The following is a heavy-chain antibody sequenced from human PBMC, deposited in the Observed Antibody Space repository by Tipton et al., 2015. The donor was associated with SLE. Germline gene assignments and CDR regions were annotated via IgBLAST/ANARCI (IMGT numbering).Heavy chain of an antibody. Sequence: TLSLTCSVSGGSISPYYWSWIRQPPGKGLEWIGSIYYSGSTYYNPSLKSRVTISVDTSKNQFSLKLSSVTAADTAVYYCARDHPIMTTVTSWGQGTLVTVSS. J-gene: IGHJ4*02. D-gene: IGHD4-17*01. V-gene: IGHV4-59*12. CDR2: IYYSGST. CDR1: GGSISPYY. CDR3: ARDHPIMTTVTS.